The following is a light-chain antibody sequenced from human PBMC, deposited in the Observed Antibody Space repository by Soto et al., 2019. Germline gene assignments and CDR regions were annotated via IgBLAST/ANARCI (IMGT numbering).Light chain of an antibody. V-gene: IGKV1-39*01. CDR2: TTS. CDR3: QQRYTTPLT. J-gene: IGKJ4*01. CDR1: QTIKDY. Sequence: DIQMTQSPSALSASVGDRVTLTCRASQTIKDYLNWYQQKPGKAPELLLYTTSFLHRGVPSRFSGSGSGADFTLTITNLQPEDFATYYCQQRYTTPLTFGGGTKV.